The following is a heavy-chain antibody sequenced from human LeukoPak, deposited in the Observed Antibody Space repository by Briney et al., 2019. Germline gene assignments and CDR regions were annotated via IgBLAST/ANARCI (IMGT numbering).Heavy chain of an antibody. CDR1: GYSFTNFW. J-gene: IGHJ3*02. CDR3: AGASMPFDAFDI. V-gene: IGHV5-51*01. CDR2: IYPVDSDT. Sequence: GESLKISCKGSGYSFTNFWIGWVRQMPGKGLEWMGIIYPVDSDTRYSPAFQGQVTISADKSISTAYLQWSSLKASDTAMYDCAGASMPFDAFDIWGQGTMVTVSS. D-gene: IGHD2-2*01.